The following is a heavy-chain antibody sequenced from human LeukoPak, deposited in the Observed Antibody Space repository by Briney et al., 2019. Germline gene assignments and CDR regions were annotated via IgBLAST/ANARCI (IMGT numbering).Heavy chain of an antibody. Sequence: SVKVSCNASGGTFSSYAISWVRQAPGQGLEWIGGIIPIFGTANYAQKFQGRVTITADESTSTAYMELSSLRSEDTAVYYCARGGDQLLYYFDYWGQGTLVTVSS. D-gene: IGHD2-2*01. J-gene: IGHJ4*02. CDR2: IIPIFGTA. V-gene: IGHV1-69*13. CDR1: GGTFSSYA. CDR3: ARGGDQLLYYFDY.